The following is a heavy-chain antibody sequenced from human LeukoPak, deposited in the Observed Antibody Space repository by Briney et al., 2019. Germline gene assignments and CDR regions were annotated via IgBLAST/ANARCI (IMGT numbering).Heavy chain of an antibody. CDR3: ARRYCSGGSCYPDY. D-gene: IGHD2-15*01. Sequence: SVKVSCKASGYTFIAYYIQWVRQAPGQGLEWMGWITLNTGGPKNAQKFQGRVTMTRDTSITTAYMELGRLTSDDKTVYYCARRYCSGGSCYPDYWGQGTLVTVSS. CDR2: ITLNTGGP. V-gene: IGHV1-2*02. J-gene: IGHJ4*02. CDR1: GYTFIAYY.